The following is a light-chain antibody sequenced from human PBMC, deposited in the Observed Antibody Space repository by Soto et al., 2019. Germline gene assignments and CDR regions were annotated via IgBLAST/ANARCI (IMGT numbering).Light chain of an antibody. CDR3: LQDNTYPRT. Sequence: LTASASVLAIITCRASQGIRRGLGWYQQKPGKAPKLLIYDASSLESGVPSRFSGSGSGTDFTLTITSLQPEDFAIYYCLQDNTYPRTFGGGTKVDIK. V-gene: IGKV1-6*01. CDR2: DAS. J-gene: IGKJ4*01. CDR1: QGIRRG.